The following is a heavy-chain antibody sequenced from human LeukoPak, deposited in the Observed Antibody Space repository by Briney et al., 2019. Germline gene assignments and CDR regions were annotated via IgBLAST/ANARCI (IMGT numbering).Heavy chain of an antibody. Sequence: SETLSLTCTVSGGSISSYYWSWIRQPPGKGLEWIGYIYYSGSTNYNPSLKSRVTISVDTSKNQFSLKLSSVTAADTAVYYCARMYYYDSSGWYYFDYWGQGTLVTVSS. CDR1: GGSISSYY. CDR2: IYYSGST. CDR3: ARMYYYDSSGWYYFDY. V-gene: IGHV4-59*08. J-gene: IGHJ4*02. D-gene: IGHD3-22*01.